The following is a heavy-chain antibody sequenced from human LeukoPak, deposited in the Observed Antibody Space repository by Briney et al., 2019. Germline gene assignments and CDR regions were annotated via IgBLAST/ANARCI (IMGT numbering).Heavy chain of an antibody. CDR1: GFTFDDYG. V-gene: IGHV3-20*01. CDR2: INSNGGRT. D-gene: IGHD2-2*01. Sequence: GGSLRLSCAASGFTFDDYGMSWVRQTPGKGLEGVSGINSNGGRTGYADSVKGRFTISRDNAKNSLYLQMNSLRAEDTALYHCARDLGCSSTSCFNWFDPWGQGTMVTVPS. J-gene: IGHJ5*02. CDR3: ARDLGCSSTSCFNWFDP.